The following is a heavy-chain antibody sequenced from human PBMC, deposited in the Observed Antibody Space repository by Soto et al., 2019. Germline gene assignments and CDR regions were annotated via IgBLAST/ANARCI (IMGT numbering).Heavy chain of an antibody. V-gene: IGHV3-30-3*01. CDR2: ISYDGSNK. CDR1: GFTFSSYA. Sequence: GGSLRLSCAASGFTFSSYAMHWVRQAPGKGLEWVAVISYDGSNKYYADSVKGRFTISRDNSKNTLYLQMNSLRAEDTVVYYCARDPGGTDFDIWGQGTMVTVSS. CDR3: ARDPGGTDFDI. J-gene: IGHJ3*02. D-gene: IGHD3-16*01.